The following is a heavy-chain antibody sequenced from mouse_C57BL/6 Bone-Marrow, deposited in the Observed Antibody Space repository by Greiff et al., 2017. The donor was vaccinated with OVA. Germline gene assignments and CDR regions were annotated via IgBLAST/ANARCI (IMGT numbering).Heavy chain of an antibody. J-gene: IGHJ1*03. V-gene: IGHV5-4*01. Sequence: EVQVVESGGGLVKPGGSLKLSCAASGFTFSSYAMSWVRQTPEKRLEWVATISDGGSYTYYPDNVKGRFTISRDNAKNNLYLQMSHLKSEDTAMYYCASDYYGSSYWYFDVWGTGTTVTVSS. D-gene: IGHD1-1*01. CDR1: GFTFSSYA. CDR3: ASDYYGSSYWYFDV. CDR2: ISDGGSYT.